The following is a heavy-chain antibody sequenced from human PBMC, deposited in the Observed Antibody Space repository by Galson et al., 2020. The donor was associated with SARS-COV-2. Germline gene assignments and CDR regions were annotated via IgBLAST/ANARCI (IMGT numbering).Heavy chain of an antibody. CDR1: GFTFSSYG. Sequence: GGSLRLSCAASGFTFSSYGMHWVRQAPGKGLEWVAVISYDGSNKYYADSVKGRFTISRDNSKNTLYLQMNSLRAEDTAVYYCPRGGYGDSTGLDYWGQGTLVTVSS. D-gene: IGHD4-17*01. CDR2: ISYDGSNK. V-gene: IGHV3-30*03. CDR3: PRGGYGDSTGLDY. J-gene: IGHJ4*02.